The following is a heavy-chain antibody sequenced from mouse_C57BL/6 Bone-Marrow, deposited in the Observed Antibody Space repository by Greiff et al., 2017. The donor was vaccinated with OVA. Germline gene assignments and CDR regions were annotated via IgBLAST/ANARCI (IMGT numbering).Heavy chain of an antibody. V-gene: IGHV1-82*01. CDR1: GYAFSSSW. Sequence: QVQLQQSGPELVKPGASVKISCKASGYAFSSSWMNWVKQRPGKGLEWIGRIYPGDGDTNYNGKFKGKATLTADKSSSTAYMQLSSLTSEDSAVYFCARWKYYYGSSYGDYWGQGTTLTVSS. D-gene: IGHD1-1*01. CDR2: IYPGDGDT. CDR3: ARWKYYYGSSYGDY. J-gene: IGHJ2*01.